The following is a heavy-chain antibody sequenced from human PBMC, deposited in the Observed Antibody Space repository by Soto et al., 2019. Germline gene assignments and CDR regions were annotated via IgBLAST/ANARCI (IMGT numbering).Heavy chain of an antibody. CDR3: AAVIAAAGIDYYGMDV. CDR2: INHSGST. D-gene: IGHD6-13*01. CDR1: GGSFSGYY. V-gene: IGHV4-34*01. J-gene: IGHJ6*02. Sequence: TSETLSLTCAVYGGSFSGYYWSWIRQPPGKGLEWIGEINHSGSTNYNPSLKSRVTISVDTSKNQFSLKLSSVTAADTAVYYCAAVIAAAGIDYYGMDVWGQGTTVTVSS.